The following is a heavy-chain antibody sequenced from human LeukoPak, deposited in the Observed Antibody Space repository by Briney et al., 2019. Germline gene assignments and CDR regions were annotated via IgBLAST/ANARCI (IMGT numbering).Heavy chain of an antibody. CDR1: GFNFDDYA. J-gene: IGHJ3*01. Sequence: GGSLRLSCAASGFNFDDYAMNWVRQTPGMGLEWVSLISGDGGRTFYADSVKGRFTISRDNSKDSLYLQMNSMTTEDTALYYCAKDLASVYDAFNVWGQGTMVTVSS. CDR3: AKDLASVYDAFNV. V-gene: IGHV3-43*02. CDR2: ISGDGGRT.